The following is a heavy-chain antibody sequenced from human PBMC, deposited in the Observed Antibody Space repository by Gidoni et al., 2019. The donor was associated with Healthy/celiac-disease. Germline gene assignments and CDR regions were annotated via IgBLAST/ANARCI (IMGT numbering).Heavy chain of an antibody. CDR3: ARVTLRRGNWFDP. CDR1: GCTFSSYS. J-gene: IGHJ5*02. Sequence: EVQLVESGGGLVQPGGSLRLSCAASGCTFSSYSMNWVRQAPGKGLEWVSYISRSSRTIYYADSVKGRFTISRDNAKNSLYLHMNRLRDEDTAVYYCARVTLRRGNWFDPWGQGTLVTVSS. V-gene: IGHV3-48*02. CDR2: ISRSSRTI.